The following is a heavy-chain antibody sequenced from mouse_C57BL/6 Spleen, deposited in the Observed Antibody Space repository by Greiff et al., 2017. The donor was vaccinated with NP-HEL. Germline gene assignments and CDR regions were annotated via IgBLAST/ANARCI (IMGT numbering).Heavy chain of an antibody. D-gene: IGHD2-2*01. CDR1: GYTFTSYW. CDR3: ARRGNDEQDFDY. CDR2: IYPSDSET. J-gene: IGHJ2*01. V-gene: IGHV1-61*01. Sequence: QVQLQQPGAELVRPGSSVKLSCKASGYTFTSYWMDWVKQRPGQGLEWIGNIYPSDSETHYNQKFKDKATLTVDKSSSTAYMQLSSLTSEDSAVYYCARRGNDEQDFDYWGQGTTLTVSS.